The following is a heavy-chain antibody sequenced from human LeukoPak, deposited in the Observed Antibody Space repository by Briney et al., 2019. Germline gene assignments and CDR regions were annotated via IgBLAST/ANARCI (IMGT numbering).Heavy chain of an antibody. J-gene: IGHJ4*02. CDR2: IDTSGSYT. V-gene: IGHV5-10-1*01. CDR3: ARYTTGDFDY. CDR1: GYSFTSYW. D-gene: IGHD1-1*01. Sequence: GESLKISCKGSGYSFTSYWISWVRQMPGKGLEWMGRIDTSGSYTNYSPSFQGHVTISADKSISTAYLQWSSLKASDTAMYYCARYTTGDFDYWGQGTLVTVSS.